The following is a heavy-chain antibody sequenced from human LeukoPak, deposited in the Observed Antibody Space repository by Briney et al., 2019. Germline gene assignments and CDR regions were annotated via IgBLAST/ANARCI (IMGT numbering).Heavy chain of an antibody. J-gene: IGHJ4*02. D-gene: IGHD1-26*01. CDR3: ARLYSGSYLYFDY. CDR2: IIPIFGTA. Sequence: SVNVSCKASGGTFSSYAISWVRQAPGQGLEWMGGIIPIFGTANYAQKFQGRVTITTDESTSTAYMELSSLRSEDTAVYYCARLYSGSYLYFDYWGQGTLVTVSS. V-gene: IGHV1-69*05. CDR1: GGTFSSYA.